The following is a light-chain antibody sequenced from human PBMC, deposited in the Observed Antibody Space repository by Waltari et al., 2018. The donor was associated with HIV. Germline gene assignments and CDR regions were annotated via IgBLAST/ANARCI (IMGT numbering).Light chain of an antibody. CDR3: AAWDDSLNGPV. CDR1: PSNIGSNT. V-gene: IGLV1-44*01. CDR2: SNN. Sequence: QSVLTPPPSASGTPGQRVTISCSGSPSNIGSNTINRDQQLPGTAPKLLIYSNNQRPSGVPDRCSGSKSGTSASLAISGLQSEDEADYSCAAWDDSLNGPVFGGGTKLTVL. J-gene: IGLJ3*02.